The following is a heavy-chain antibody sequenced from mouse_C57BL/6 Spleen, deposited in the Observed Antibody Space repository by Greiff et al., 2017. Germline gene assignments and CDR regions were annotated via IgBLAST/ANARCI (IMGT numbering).Heavy chain of an antibody. Sequence: VHVKQSGPELVKPGASVKISCKASGYSFTGYYMNWVKQSPEKSLEWIGEINPSTGGTTYNQKFKAKATLTVDKSSSTAYMQLKSLTSEDSAVYYCARSGDYDAWFAYWGQGTLVTVSA. CDR3: ARSGDYDAWFAY. J-gene: IGHJ3*01. D-gene: IGHD2-4*01. CDR1: GYSFTGYY. V-gene: IGHV1-42*01. CDR2: INPSTGGT.